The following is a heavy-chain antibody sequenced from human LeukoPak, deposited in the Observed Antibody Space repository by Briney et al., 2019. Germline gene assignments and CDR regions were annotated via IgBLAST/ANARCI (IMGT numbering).Heavy chain of an antibody. CDR3: AKDERNWNYNLASQTYD. V-gene: IGHV3-23*01. CDR1: GFRFSSYA. J-gene: IGHJ4*02. CDR2: ISGSGVST. Sequence: GGPLRLSCAASGFRFSSYAMSWVCQAPGKGLEWVSAISGSGVSTYYADSVKGRFTVSRDNSKNTPYLQMSSLRAEDTAVYYCAKDERNWNYNLASQTYDWGQGTLVTVSS. D-gene: IGHD1-7*01.